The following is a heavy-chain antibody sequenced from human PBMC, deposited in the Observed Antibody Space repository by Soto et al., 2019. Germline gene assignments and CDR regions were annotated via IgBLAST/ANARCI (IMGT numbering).Heavy chain of an antibody. CDR2: INHLETT. D-gene: IGHD3-10*01. Sequence: QLQLHMSGSGLVKPSQTLSLTCTVSGASITYGAYSWSWIRQTPGKGLEWIGYINHLETTFYNPSVGRRLTLSIDRTKNQCSLNLKSMSAADRAVYFCARGGGFDSFDYWGQGILVTVSS. CDR1: GASITYGAYS. V-gene: IGHV4-30-2*01. J-gene: IGHJ4*02. CDR3: ARGGGFDSFDY.